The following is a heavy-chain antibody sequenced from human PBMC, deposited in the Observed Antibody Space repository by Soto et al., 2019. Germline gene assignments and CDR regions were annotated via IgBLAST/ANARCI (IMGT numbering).Heavy chain of an antibody. CDR3: ARTKYDILTIAADLSFDY. CDR1: GGSISSSNW. V-gene: IGHV4-4*02. Sequence: PSETLSLTCAVSGGSISSSNWWSWVRQPPGKGLEWIGEIYHSGSTNYNPSLKSRVTISVDKSKNQFSLKLSSVTAADTAVYYCARTKYDILTIAADLSFDYWGQGTLVTVSS. J-gene: IGHJ4*02. D-gene: IGHD3-9*01. CDR2: IYHSGST.